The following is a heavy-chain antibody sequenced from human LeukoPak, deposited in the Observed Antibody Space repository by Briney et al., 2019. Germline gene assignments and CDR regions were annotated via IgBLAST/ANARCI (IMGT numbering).Heavy chain of an antibody. J-gene: IGHJ4*02. CDR3: AKVLRLGDYFDY. CDR2: IRYDGGNK. Sequence: GGSLRLSCAASGFTFSSYGMHWVRQAPGKGLEWVAFIRYDGGNKYYADSVKGRFTISRDNSKNTLYLQMNSLRAEDTAVYYCAKVLRLGDYFDYWGQGTLVTVSS. D-gene: IGHD1-26*01. V-gene: IGHV3-30*02. CDR1: GFTFSSYG.